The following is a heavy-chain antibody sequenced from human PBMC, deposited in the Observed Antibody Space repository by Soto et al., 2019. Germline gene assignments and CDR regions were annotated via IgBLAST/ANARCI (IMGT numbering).Heavy chain of an antibody. CDR3: ARDPYYYGSGSYGTFDY. Sequence: GGSLRLSCAASGFTFSSYWMSWVRQAPGKGLEWVANIKQDGSEKYYVDSVKGRFTISRDNAKNSLYLQMNSLRAEDTAVYYCARDPYYYGSGSYGTFDYWGQGTLVTVSS. V-gene: IGHV3-7*01. D-gene: IGHD3-10*01. J-gene: IGHJ4*02. CDR1: GFTFSSYW. CDR2: IKQDGSEK.